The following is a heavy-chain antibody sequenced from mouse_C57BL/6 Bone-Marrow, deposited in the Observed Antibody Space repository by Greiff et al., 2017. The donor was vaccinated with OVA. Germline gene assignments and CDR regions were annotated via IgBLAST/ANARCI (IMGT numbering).Heavy chain of an antibody. D-gene: IGHD1-1*01. CDR1: GYAFSSSW. J-gene: IGHJ4*01. Sequence: QVQLQQSGPELVKPGASVKISCKASGYAFSSSWMNWVKQRPGKGLEWIGRIYPGDGDTNYNGKFKGKATLTADKSSSTAYMQLSSLTSEDSAVDFGARRNYYYGSGAMDYWGQGTSVTVSS. CDR2: IYPGDGDT. CDR3: ARRNYYYGSGAMDY. V-gene: IGHV1-82*01.